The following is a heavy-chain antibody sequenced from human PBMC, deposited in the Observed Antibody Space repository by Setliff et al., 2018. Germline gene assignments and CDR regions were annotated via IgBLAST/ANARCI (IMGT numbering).Heavy chain of an antibody. Sequence: PSETLSLTCAVYGGSISSGDYYWSWIRQPPGKGLEWIGYIYSSGGTYYNPSLKSRVSISVDTSKNQFSLKLSSVTAADTAVYYCARESRYYYDNLGTLDYWGQGTLVTVSS. D-gene: IGHD3-22*01. J-gene: IGHJ4*02. CDR2: IYSSGGT. CDR1: GGSISSGDYY. CDR3: ARESRYYYDNLGTLDY. V-gene: IGHV4-30-4*08.